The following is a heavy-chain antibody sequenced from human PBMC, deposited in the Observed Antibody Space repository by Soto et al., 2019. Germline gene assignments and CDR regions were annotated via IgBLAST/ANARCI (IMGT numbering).Heavy chain of an antibody. J-gene: IGHJ4*02. Sequence: ASVKVSCKASGYTFTNYYMHWVRQAPGQGLEWMGVIHYSGATPTYAQKFQGRVTMARDTSTSTVYVELSSLTSEDTAVYYCAREPATAKPEGVDFWGQGTLVTVSS. V-gene: IGHV1-46*01. CDR2: IHYSGATP. D-gene: IGHD1-1*01. CDR1: GYTFTNYY. CDR3: AREPATAKPEGVDF.